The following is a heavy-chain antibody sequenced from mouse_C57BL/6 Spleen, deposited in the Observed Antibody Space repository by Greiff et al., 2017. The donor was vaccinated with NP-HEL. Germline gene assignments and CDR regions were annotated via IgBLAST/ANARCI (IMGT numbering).Heavy chain of an antibody. J-gene: IGHJ1*03. V-gene: IGHV1-69*01. D-gene: IGHD1-1*01. CDR2: IDPSDSYT. CDR1: GYTFTSYW. Sequence: QVQLQQPGAELVMPGASVKLSCKASGYTFTSYWMHWVKQRPGQGLEWIGEIDPSDSYTNYNQQFKGKSTLTVDKSSSTAYMQLSSLTSEDSAVYYCARRYYGSSFHWYFDVWGTGTTVTVSS. CDR3: ARRYYGSSFHWYFDV.